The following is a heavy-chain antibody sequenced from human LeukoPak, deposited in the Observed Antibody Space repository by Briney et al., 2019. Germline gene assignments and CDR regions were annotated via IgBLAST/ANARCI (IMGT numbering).Heavy chain of an antibody. CDR1: GFTFSDYY. CDR3: AKAGGSGYYNDAFDI. V-gene: IGHV3-9*01. Sequence: GGSLRLSCAASGFTFSDYYMSWIRQAPGKGLEWVSGITWNSDRKGYADSVKGRFTISRDNAKNSLYLQMNSLRAEDTALYYCAKAGGSGYYNDAFDIWGQGTMVTVSS. J-gene: IGHJ3*02. D-gene: IGHD3-22*01. CDR2: ITWNSDRK.